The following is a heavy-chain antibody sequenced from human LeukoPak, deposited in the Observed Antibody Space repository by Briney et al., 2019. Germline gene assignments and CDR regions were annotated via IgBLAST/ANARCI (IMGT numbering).Heavy chain of an antibody. D-gene: IGHD2-15*01. J-gene: IGHJ5*02. CDR1: GGTFSSYA. CDR2: IIPIFGTA. Sequence: SVKVSCKASGGTFSSYALSWVRQAPGQGLEWMGRIIPIFGTADYAQKFQDRVTITTDDSTSPAYMELSSLRSEDTAVYYCARVESLGYCTGGSCYSGWFDPWGQGTLVTVSS. CDR3: ARVESLGYCTGGSCYSGWFDP. V-gene: IGHV1-69*05.